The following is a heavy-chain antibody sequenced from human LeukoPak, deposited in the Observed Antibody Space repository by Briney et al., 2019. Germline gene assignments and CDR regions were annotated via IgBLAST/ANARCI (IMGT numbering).Heavy chain of an antibody. V-gene: IGHV4-34*01. CDR1: GGSLTDLW. J-gene: IGHJ4*02. CDR2: INHSGTT. CDR3: VGPGATTRFDY. D-gene: IGHD1-26*01. Sequence: SETLSLTCVVYGGSLTDLWWSWIRQPPGKGPEWIGEINHSGTTYYNPSLKSRVTISVDTSKNQFSLKLDSVTAADTAIYYCVGPGATTRFDYWGQGSLVTVSS.